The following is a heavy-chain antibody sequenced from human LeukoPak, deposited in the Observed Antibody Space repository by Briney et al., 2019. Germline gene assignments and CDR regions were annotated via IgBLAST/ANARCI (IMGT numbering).Heavy chain of an antibody. D-gene: IGHD5-18*01. CDR3: ARYPTAMVSFDF. V-gene: IGHV4-39*01. CDR1: GGSISSSDYY. CDR2: IYYSGNA. Sequence: SETLSLTCTVSGGSISSSDYYWGWIRQPPGKGLEWIGSIYYSGNAYYNPSLKSRVTISVDTSKNQFSLRLSFVTAADTAVYYCARYPTAMVSFDFWGQGTLVTVSS. J-gene: IGHJ4*02.